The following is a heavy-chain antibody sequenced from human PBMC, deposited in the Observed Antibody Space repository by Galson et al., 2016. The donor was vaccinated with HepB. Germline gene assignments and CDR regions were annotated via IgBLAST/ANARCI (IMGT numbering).Heavy chain of an antibody. J-gene: IGHJ3*02. CDR2: ISSTRSMI. D-gene: IGHD3-22*01. V-gene: IGHV3-48*02. CDR1: GFTFSRFS. CDR3: ERYRDYDSSGYPSNDALDT. Sequence: SLRLSCAASGFTFSRFSMNWVRQAPGKGLEWISYISSTRSMINYADSVKGRFTISRDNAKNSLYLQMNSLRDEDTAVYYCERYRDYDSSGYPSNDALDTWGQGTMVTVSS.